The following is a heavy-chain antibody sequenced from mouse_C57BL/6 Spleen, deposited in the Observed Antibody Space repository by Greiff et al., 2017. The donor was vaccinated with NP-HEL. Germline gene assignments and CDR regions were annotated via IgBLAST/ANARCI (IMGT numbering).Heavy chain of an antibody. V-gene: IGHV1-62-2*01. CDR3: ARHAGWVYSNSYAMDY. J-gene: IGHJ4*01. CDR2: FYPGSGSI. CDR1: GYTFTEYT. D-gene: IGHD2-5*01. Sequence: QVQLQQSGAELVKPGASVKLSCKASGYTFTEYTIHWVKQRSGQGLEWIGWFYPGSGSIKYNENFKDKATLTADKSSSTVYMELSILTSEDSAVYFCARHAGWVYSNSYAMDYWGQGTSVTVSS.